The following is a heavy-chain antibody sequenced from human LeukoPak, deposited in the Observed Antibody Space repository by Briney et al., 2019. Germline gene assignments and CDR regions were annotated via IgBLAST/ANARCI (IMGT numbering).Heavy chain of an antibody. J-gene: IGHJ4*02. D-gene: IGHD3-3*01. CDR2: ISSSGSTI. CDR1: GGSFSGYY. Sequence: LSLTCAVYGGSFSGYYWSWIRQPPGKGLEWVSYISSSGSTIYYADSVKGRFTISRDNAKNSLYLQMNSLRAEDTAVYYCARVGDYDFWSGSLASYDYWGQGTLVTVSS. V-gene: IGHV3-11*04. CDR3: ARVGDYDFWSGSLASYDY.